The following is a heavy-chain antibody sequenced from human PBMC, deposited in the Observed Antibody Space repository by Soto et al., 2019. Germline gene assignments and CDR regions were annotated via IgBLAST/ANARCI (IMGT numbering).Heavy chain of an antibody. Sequence: GGSLRLSCAASGFTFSSYGTHWVRQAPGKGLEWVAVISYDGSNKYYADSVKGRFTISRDNSKNTLYLQMNSLRAEDTAVYYCAKDGYSGSYYDYWGQGTLVTVSS. CDR2: ISYDGSNK. V-gene: IGHV3-30*18. CDR3: AKDGYSGSYYDY. J-gene: IGHJ4*02. D-gene: IGHD1-26*01. CDR1: GFTFSSYG.